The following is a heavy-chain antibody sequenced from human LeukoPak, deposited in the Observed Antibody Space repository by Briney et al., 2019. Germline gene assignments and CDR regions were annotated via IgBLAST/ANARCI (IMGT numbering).Heavy chain of an antibody. CDR3: ARARLLGPTGVAAFDI. CDR1: GGTLSRFA. CDR2: INPSGDFT. D-gene: IGHD2-8*02. Sequence: ASVKVSCKASGGTLSRFAISWVRQAPGQGLEWMGIINPSGDFTSYAQKFQGRVTMTKDTSTSTVYMELSTLRSEDTAVYYCARARLLGPTGVAAFDIWGQGTMVTVSS. J-gene: IGHJ3*02. V-gene: IGHV1-46*01.